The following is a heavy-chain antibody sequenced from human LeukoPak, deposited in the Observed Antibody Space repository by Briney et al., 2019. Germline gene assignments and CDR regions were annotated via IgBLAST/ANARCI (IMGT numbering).Heavy chain of an antibody. CDR2: IYYSGST. CDR3: ARDLGDSSRWTRWLDP. CDR1: GGSLTTYY. V-gene: IGHV4-59*01. Sequence: SETLSLTCTVSGGSLTTYYWSWIRQPPGKGLEWIGYIYYSGSTNYNPSLKSRVTIPLDTSKNEFSLKLSSVTAADTAVYYCARDLGDSSRWTRWLDPWGQGTLVTVSS. D-gene: IGHD6-13*01. J-gene: IGHJ5*02.